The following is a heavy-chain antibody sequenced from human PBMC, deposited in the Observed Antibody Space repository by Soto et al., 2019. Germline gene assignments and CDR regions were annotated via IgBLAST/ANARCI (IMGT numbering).Heavy chain of an antibody. CDR3: AKSKLRIAAAGSFDY. Sequence: GGSLRLSCAVSGFTFSSYGMHWVRQAPGKGLEWVAVISYDGSNKYYADSVKGRFTISRDNSKNTLYLQMNSLRAEDTAVYYCAKSKLRIAAAGSFDYWGQGTLVTVSS. D-gene: IGHD6-13*01. V-gene: IGHV3-30*18. CDR2: ISYDGSNK. J-gene: IGHJ4*02. CDR1: GFTFSSYG.